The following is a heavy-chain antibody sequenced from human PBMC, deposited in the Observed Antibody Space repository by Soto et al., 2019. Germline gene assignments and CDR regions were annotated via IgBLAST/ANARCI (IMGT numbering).Heavy chain of an antibody. Sequence: ASVKVSCKASGYTFTSYYMHWVRQAPGQGLEWMGIINPSGGSTSYAQKFQGRVTMTRDTSTSTVYRELSSLRSEDTAVYYCAREGGNYDFWSGYWRGGYYYYGMDVWGQGTTVTVSS. D-gene: IGHD3-3*01. J-gene: IGHJ6*02. CDR2: INPSGGST. CDR3: AREGGNYDFWSGYWRGGYYYYGMDV. CDR1: GYTFTSYY. V-gene: IGHV1-46*01.